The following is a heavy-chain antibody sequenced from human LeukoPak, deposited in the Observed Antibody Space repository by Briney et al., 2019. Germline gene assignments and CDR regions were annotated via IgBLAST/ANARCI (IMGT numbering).Heavy chain of an antibody. CDR2: INPSGGRT. V-gene: IGHV1-46*01. J-gene: IGHJ4*02. CDR3: ARDPKDDTSGYYYFDY. D-gene: IGHD3-22*01. Sequence: ASVKVSCKAFGYTFTGFYMHWVRQAPGQGLEWMGIINPSGGRTIYAQKFQGRVTMTRDMSTSTVYMELSTLRSEDTAVYYCARDPKDDTSGYYYFDYWGQGTLVTVSS. CDR1: GYTFTGFY.